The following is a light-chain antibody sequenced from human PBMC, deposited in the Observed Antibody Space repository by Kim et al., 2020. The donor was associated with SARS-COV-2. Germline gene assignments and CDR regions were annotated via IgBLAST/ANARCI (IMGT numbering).Light chain of an antibody. Sequence: SYELTQPLSVSVALGQTARLTCGGNNIGTKNVHGYQQKQGQAPVLVIRPSGIPDGCSDSKSGNTATLTISRVQAGDEADYYCQVWDSNIWVFGGRTQRTV. V-gene: IGLV3-9*01. CDR3: QVWDSNIWV. J-gene: IGLJ3*02. CDR1: NIGTKN.